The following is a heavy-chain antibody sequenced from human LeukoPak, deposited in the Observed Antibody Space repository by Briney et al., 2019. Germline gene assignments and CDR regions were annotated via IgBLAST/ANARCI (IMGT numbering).Heavy chain of an antibody. CDR2: IYNGVNT. D-gene: IGHD3-22*01. Sequence: KSSETLSLTCTVSGASVSSASYWTWIRQPPGKGVEWIAHIYNGVNTNYNPSLKSRVTISVDTSKNQFSLRLNSVTAADTAVYYCARSRAFSSGAFDPWGQGSLVTVSS. V-gene: IGHV4-61*01. CDR1: GASVSSASY. CDR3: ARSRAFSSGAFDP. J-gene: IGHJ5*02.